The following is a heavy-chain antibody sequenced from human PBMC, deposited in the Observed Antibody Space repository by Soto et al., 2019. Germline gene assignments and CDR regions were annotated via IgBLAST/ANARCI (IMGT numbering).Heavy chain of an antibody. CDR2: IWFDGTTR. CDR1: GFIFSDYG. V-gene: IGHV3-33*01. CDR3: ATLTGRDGPVDY. Sequence: QVQVVESGGVVVRPGRSLRLSCTTSGFIFSDYGMHWVRQAPGKGPEWVAVIWFDGTTRLYADSVKGRFTISRDQSDNTLYLQMNSLRVEDTAVYYCATLTGRDGPVDYWGQGTLVTVSS. J-gene: IGHJ4*02. D-gene: IGHD3-9*01.